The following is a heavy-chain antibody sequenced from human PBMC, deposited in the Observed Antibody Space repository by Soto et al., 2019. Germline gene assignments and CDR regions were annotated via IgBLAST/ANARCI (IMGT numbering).Heavy chain of an antibody. CDR3: AKVEGGHLVLCGECGYSYYGMDV. J-gene: IGHJ6*02. D-gene: IGHD6-6*01. CDR1: GGTFSSYA. V-gene: IGHV1-69*12. CDR2: IIPIFGTA. Sequence: QVQLVQSGAEVKKPGSSVKVSCKASGGTFSSYAISWVRQAPGQGLEWMGGIIPIFGTANYAQKFQGRVTITADESTSTACMERSILRSEDSAGYYCAKVEGGHLVLCGECGYSYYGMDVWGHGTTVTVSS.